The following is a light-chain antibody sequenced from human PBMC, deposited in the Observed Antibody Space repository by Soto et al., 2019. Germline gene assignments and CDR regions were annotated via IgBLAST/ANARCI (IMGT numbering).Light chain of an antibody. J-gene: IGKJ1*01. Sequence: EILLTQSPATLSFSPGGKNTPSCRASQSVSSYLAWYQQKPGQAPRLLIYDASNRATGIPARFSGSGSGTDFTLTISSLEPEDFAVYYCQQRSNWPTFGQGTKVDIK. CDR2: DAS. V-gene: IGKV3-11*01. CDR3: QQRSNWPT. CDR1: QSVSSY.